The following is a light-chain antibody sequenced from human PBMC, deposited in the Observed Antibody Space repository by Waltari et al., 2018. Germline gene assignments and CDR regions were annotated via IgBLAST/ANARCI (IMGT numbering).Light chain of an antibody. Sequence: VAGTHLAWYQQRPGQAPRLLIYAVSTRATGIPDRFTGSGSGTDFTLTINRLEAEDSAVYYCQQNGRSPLTFGGGTKVEIK. CDR2: AVS. V-gene: IGKV3-20*01. CDR1: VAGTH. CDR3: QQNGRSPLT. J-gene: IGKJ4*01.